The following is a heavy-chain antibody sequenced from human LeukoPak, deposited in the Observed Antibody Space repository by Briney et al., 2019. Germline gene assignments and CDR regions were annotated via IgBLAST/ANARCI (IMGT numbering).Heavy chain of an antibody. CDR2: ISYDGSNK. CDR3: AKESGRDGYNFADY. V-gene: IGHV3-30*18. D-gene: IGHD5-24*01. J-gene: IGHJ4*02. CDR1: GFTFSSYG. Sequence: GGSLRLSCAASGFTFSSYGMHWVRQAPGKGLEWVAVISYDGSNKYYADSVKGRFTISRDNSKNTLYLKMNSLRAEDTAVYYCAKESGRDGYNFADYWGQGTLVTVSS.